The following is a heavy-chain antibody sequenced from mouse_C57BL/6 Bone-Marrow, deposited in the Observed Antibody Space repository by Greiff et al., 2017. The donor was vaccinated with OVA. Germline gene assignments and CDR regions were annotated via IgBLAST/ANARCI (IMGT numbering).Heavy chain of an antibody. Sequence: VQLQQSGAELVRPGASVTLSCKASGFTFTDYEMHWVKQTPVHGLEWIGAIDTETGGTAYHQKLKGKAILTVDNSSSTAYMELRSLTSEDSAVYYCTRGYSNYYAMYYWGQGTSVTVSS. CDR3: TRGYSNYYAMYY. V-gene: IGHV1-15*01. CDR2: IDTETGGT. D-gene: IGHD2-5*01. J-gene: IGHJ4*01. CDR1: GFTFTDYE.